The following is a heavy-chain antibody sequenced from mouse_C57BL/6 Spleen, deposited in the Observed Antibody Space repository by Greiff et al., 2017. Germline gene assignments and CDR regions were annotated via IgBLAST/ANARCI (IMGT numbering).Heavy chain of an antibody. V-gene: IGHV1-22*01. CDR2: INPNNGGT. Sequence: EVQLQQSGPELVKPGASVKMSCKASGYTFTDYNMHWVKQSHGKSLEWIGYINPNNGGTSYNQKFKGKATLTVNKSSSTAYMELRSLTSEDSAVYYWAIESITTVVAHWYFDVWGTGTTVTVSS. D-gene: IGHD1-1*01. CDR1: GYTFTDYN. CDR3: AIESITTVVAHWYFDV. J-gene: IGHJ1*03.